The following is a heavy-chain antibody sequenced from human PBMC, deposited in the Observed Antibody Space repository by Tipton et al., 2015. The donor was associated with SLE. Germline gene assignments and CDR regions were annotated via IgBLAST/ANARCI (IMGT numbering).Heavy chain of an antibody. CDR1: GGSINNYY. V-gene: IGHV4-59*01. D-gene: IGHD6-6*01. CDR2: IYYSGST. J-gene: IGHJ6*03. Sequence: TLSLTCTVSGGSINNYYWSWIRQPPGKGLEWIGYIYYSGSTNYNPSLKSRVTISVDTSKNQFSLKLSSVTAADTAVYYCARGSSSSSYYYYYMDVWGKGTTVTVSS. CDR3: ARGSSSSSYYYYYMDV.